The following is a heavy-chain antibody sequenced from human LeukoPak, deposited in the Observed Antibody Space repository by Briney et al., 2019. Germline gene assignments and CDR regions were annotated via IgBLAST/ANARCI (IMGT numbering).Heavy chain of an antibody. CDR3: AKGGTWSYYYYYMDV. CDR1: GFRFSTSA. J-gene: IGHJ6*03. Sequence: GGSLRLSCAASGFRFSTSAMSWVRQAPGKGLEWVSGISDSGASTFYADSVKGRFTISRDPFKNTLFLQMNSLRAEDTAVYYCAKGGTWSYYYYYMDVWGKGTTVTVSS. CDR2: ISDSGAST. V-gene: IGHV3-23*01. D-gene: IGHD3-10*01.